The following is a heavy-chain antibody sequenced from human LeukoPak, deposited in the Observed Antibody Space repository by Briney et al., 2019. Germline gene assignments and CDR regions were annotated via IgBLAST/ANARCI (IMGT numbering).Heavy chain of an antibody. D-gene: IGHD3-10*02. V-gene: IGHV3-21*01. Sequence: GGSLRLSCAASGFTFSSSSMHWVRQAPGKGLEWVSSISTSSSYIYYAELVRGRFTISRDNARKSLFLQMNSLRAEDTAVYYCAELGITMIGGVWGKGTTVTISS. J-gene: IGHJ6*04. CDR2: ISTSSSYI. CDR1: GFTFSSSS. CDR3: AELGITMIGGV.